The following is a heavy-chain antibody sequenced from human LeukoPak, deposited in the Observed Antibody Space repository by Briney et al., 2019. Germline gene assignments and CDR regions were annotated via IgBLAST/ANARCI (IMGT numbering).Heavy chain of an antibody. Sequence: GGSLRLSCAASGFTFSSYSMNWVRQAPGKGLEWVSSISSSSSYVYYADSVKGQFTISRDNAKNSLYLQMNSLRAEDTAVYYCASYYDFWSGYYTYYFDYWGQGTLVTVSS. CDR3: ASYYDFWSGYYTYYFDY. D-gene: IGHD3-3*01. CDR1: GFTFSSYS. V-gene: IGHV3-21*01. J-gene: IGHJ4*02. CDR2: ISSSSSYV.